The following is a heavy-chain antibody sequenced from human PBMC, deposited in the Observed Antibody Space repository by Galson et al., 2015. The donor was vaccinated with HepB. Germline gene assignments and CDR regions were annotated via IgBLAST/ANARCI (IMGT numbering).Heavy chain of an antibody. D-gene: IGHD1-26*01. V-gene: IGHV1-69*13. CDR1: GGTFSSYA. J-gene: IGHJ3*02. Sequence: SVKVSCKASGGTFSSYAISWVRQAPGQGLEWMGGTIPIFGTANYAQKFQGRVTITADESTSTAYMELSSLRSEDTAVYYCAREPSGSYSNDAFDIWGQGTMVAVSS. CDR2: TIPIFGTA. CDR3: AREPSGSYSNDAFDI.